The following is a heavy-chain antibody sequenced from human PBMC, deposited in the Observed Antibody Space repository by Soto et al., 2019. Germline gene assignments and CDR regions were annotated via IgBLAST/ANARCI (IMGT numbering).Heavy chain of an antibody. CDR3: ERQIVVVPAAINWFDP. CDR1: GGSISSSSYY. J-gene: IGHJ5*02. V-gene: IGHV4-39*01. D-gene: IGHD2-2*01. Sequence: QLQLQESGPGLVKPSETRSVTCTVSGGSISSSSYYWGWIRQPPGKGLEWIGSIYYSGSTYYNPSLKSRVTISVDTSKNQFALKLSSVTAADTAVYYCERQIVVVPAAINWFDPWGQGTLVTVSS. CDR2: IYYSGST.